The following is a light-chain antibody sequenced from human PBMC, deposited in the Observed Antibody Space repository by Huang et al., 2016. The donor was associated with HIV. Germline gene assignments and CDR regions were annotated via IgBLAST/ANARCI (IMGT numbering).Light chain of an antibody. V-gene: IGKV1-17*03. CDR1: SNY. CDR3: LQHNTYPWT. Sequence: SNYLAWFQQKPGKGPKRLIYAASNLQSGVPSRFSGSGSETEFTLTISSLQPEDFATYYCLQHNTYPWTFGQGTKVEIK. J-gene: IGKJ1*01. CDR2: AAS.